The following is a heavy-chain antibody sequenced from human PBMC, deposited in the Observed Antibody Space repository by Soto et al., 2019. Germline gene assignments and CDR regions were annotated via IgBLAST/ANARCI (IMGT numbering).Heavy chain of an antibody. CDR1: GFSRSTSGVG. J-gene: IGHJ5*02. CDR2: IYWDDDK. CDR3: AHSGHSCGGENLFDP. V-gene: IGHV2-5*02. D-gene: IGHD6-19*01. Sequence: QITLKESGPTLVKPTQTLTLTCTFYGFSRSTSGVGVGWLRQHPGKALEWPALIYWDDDKRYSPSLKSRLTITKDTSKHQGVLTVTNMDPVDTATYYWAHSGHSCGGENLFDPWGQGTLVTVSS.